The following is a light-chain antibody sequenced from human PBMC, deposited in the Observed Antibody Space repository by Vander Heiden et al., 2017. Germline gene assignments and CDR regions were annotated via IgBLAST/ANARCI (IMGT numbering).Light chain of an antibody. Sequence: VLWVNQSPSLLSASTVGRVTLNCRMSQDINNYLAWYQQRPGKAPDLLIYTASTWQSGVPSRFNGSGSGTDFTLTISSLQAEDFATYYCQQYYKFPQTFGQGTTVDTK. CDR1: QDINNY. CDR3: QQYYKFPQT. CDR2: TAS. J-gene: IGKJ1*01. V-gene: IGKV1D-8*01.